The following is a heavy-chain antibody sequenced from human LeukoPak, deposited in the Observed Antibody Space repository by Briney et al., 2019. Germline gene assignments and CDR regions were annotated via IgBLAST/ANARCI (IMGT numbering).Heavy chain of an antibody. Sequence: GRSLRLSCAASGFTFSSYGMHWVRQAPGKGLEWVSVITGDGKIIYYADSVKGRFSISRDNSRNTLYLQMNSLRAEDTATYYCTKDRQPDGLYNFDYWGQGTQVSVSS. CDR1: GFTFSSYG. J-gene: IGHJ4*02. CDR2: ITGDGKII. CDR3: TKDRQPDGLYNFDY. V-gene: IGHV3-23*01. D-gene: IGHD5-24*01.